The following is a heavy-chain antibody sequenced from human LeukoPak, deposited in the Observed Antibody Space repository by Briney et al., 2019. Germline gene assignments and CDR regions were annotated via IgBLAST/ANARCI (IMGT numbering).Heavy chain of an antibody. V-gene: IGHV3-21*01. CDR1: GFTFSSYS. CDR2: ISSSSSYI. D-gene: IGHD6-19*01. CDR3: ARVEYSSGWYADY. Sequence: GASLRLSCAASGFTFSSYSMNWVRQAPGKGLEWVSSISSSSSYIYYADSVKGRFTISRDNAKNSLYLQMNSLRAEDTAVYYCARVEYSSGWYADYWGQGTLVTVSS. J-gene: IGHJ4*02.